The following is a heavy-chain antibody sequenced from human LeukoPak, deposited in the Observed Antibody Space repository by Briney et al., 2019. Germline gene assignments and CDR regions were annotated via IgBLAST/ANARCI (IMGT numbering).Heavy chain of an antibody. CDR1: GDSVSNTDGG. CDR2: IYYNSKWYN. D-gene: IGHD5-24*01. V-gene: IGHV6-1*01. CDR3: ARGWLQSGFDY. Sequence: SQTLSLTCAISGDSVSNTDGGWNWIRQSPSRGLEWLGRIYYNSKWYNDYAVSVKSRMTINPDTSKNQFSLQLNSVTPEDTAVYYCARGWLQSGFDYWGQGTLVTVSS. J-gene: IGHJ4*02.